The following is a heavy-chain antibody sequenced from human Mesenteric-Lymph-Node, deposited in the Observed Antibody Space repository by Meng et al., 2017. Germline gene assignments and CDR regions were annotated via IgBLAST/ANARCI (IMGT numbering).Heavy chain of an antibody. V-gene: IGHV3-23*01. CDR1: GFTFSSYA. J-gene: IGHJ4*02. D-gene: IGHD1-26*01. Sequence: GGFLRPSCAASGFTFSSYAMSWVRQVPGKGLEWVSAISGSGGSTYYADSVKGRFTISRDNSKNTLYLQMNSLKAEDTAVYYCAKVNMVGATNYWGQGTLVTVSS. CDR2: ISGSGGST. CDR3: AKVNMVGATNY.